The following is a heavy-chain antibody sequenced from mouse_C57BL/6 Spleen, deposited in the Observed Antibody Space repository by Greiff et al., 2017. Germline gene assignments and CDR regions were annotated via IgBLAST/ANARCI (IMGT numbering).Heavy chain of an antibody. Sequence: QVHVKQPGAELVKPGASVKLSCKASGYTFTSYGMHWVRQRPGQGLEWIGMIHTNSGSTNYNEKFKSKATMTVDKASSTAYMQISSLTSEDSAVYYCAIPVYGNYAMDYWGQGTSVTVSS. CDR1: GYTFTSYG. CDR2: IHTNSGST. V-gene: IGHV1-64*01. CDR3: AIPVYGNYAMDY. J-gene: IGHJ4*01. D-gene: IGHD2-1*01.